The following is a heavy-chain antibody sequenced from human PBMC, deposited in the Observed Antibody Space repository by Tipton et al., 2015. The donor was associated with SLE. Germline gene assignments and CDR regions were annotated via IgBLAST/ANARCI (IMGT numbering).Heavy chain of an antibody. Sequence: LRLSCTVSGGSISSYYWSWIRQPPGKGLEWIGYIYYSGSTNYNPSLKSRVTISVDTSKNQFSLKLSSVTAADTAVYYCARGGPNWGEVDYWGQGTLVTVSS. V-gene: IGHV4-59*01. J-gene: IGHJ4*02. CDR2: IYYSGST. CDR3: ARGGPNWGEVDY. D-gene: IGHD7-27*01. CDR1: GGSISSYY.